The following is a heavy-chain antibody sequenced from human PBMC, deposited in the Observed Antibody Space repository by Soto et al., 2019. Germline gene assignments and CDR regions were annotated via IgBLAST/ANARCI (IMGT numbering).Heavy chain of an antibody. CDR2: IYYSGST. V-gene: IGHV4-30-4*01. CDR1: GGSISSGDYY. D-gene: IGHD3-3*01. Sequence: PSETLSLTCTVSGGSISSGDYYWSWIRQPPGKGLEWIGYIYYSGSTYYNPSLKSRVTISVDTSKNQFSLKLSSVTAADTAVYYCARVTIFGVVIMDYGMDVWGQRTTVTVSS. CDR3: ARVTIFGVVIMDYGMDV. J-gene: IGHJ6*02.